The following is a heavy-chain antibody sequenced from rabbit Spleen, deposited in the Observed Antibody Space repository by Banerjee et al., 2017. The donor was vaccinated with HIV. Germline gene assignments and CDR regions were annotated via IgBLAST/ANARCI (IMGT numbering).Heavy chain of an antibody. V-gene: IGHV1S45*01. CDR1: GFSFSDRDV. CDR2: INAATGKP. J-gene: IGHJ4*01. Sequence: QEQLVESGGGLVQPEGSLTLTCKASGFSFSDRDVMCWVRQDPGKGLEWIACINAATGKPVYATWAKGRFTISRTSSTTVTLQMTSLTDADTATYFCARDAGRGDYIDGVFNLLGPGTLVTVS. D-gene: IGHD8-1*01. CDR3: ARDAGRGDYIDGVFNL.